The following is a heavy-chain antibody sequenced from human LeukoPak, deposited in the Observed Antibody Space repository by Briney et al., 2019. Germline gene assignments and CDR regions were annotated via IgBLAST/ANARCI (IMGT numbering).Heavy chain of an antibody. CDR3: LAGYYCYYMDV. CDR1: GFAFSNYY. Sequence: GGSLRLSCAASGFAFSNYYLHWVRQAPGKGLVWVARINTHGSSTNYADSVKGRFTISRDNAKHTLYLQMTSLSAEDTAVYHALAGYYCYYMDVWGKGTTVTVSS. J-gene: IGHJ6*03. CDR2: INTHGSST. V-gene: IGHV3-74*01.